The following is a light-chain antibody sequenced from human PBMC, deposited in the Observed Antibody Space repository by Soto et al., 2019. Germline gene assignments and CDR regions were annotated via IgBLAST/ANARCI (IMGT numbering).Light chain of an antibody. CDR2: GTS. CDR1: QSVNSIY. CDR3: QHYGSSLYT. V-gene: IGKV3-20*01. Sequence: IVLTQSPGTLSLSPGERATLSCRASQSVNSIYLTSYQQNPGQAPRLLIYGTSSRATDIPDRFSGSGSGTDFTLTISRLEPQDFAVDYCQHYGSSLYTFGQGNKLAIK. J-gene: IGKJ2*01.